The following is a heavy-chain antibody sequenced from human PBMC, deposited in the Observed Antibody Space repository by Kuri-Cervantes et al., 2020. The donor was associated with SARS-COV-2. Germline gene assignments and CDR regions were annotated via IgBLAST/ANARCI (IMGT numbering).Heavy chain of an antibody. CDR1: GFTFSSYW. D-gene: IGHD3-9*01. CDR3: ARAFEGYYYYMDV. CDR2: INSDGSST. V-gene: IGHV3-74*01. Sequence: GESLKISCAASGFTFSSYWMHWVRQAPGKGLVWVSRINSDGSSTSYADSVKGRFTISRDNAKNTLYLQMNSLRAEDTAVYYCARAFEGYYYYMDVWGKGTTVTVSS. J-gene: IGHJ6*03.